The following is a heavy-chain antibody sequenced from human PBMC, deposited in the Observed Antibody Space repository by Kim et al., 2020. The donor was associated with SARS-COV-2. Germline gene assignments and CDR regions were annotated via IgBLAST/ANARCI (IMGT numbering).Heavy chain of an antibody. J-gene: IGHJ6*02. CDR3: AREDDILTGYPYSGMDV. V-gene: IGHV1-3*01. CDR2: INAGNGNT. Sequence: ASVKVSCKASGYTFTSYAMHWVRQAPGQRLEWMGWINAGNGNTKYSQKFQGRVTITRDTSASTAYMELSSLRSEDTAVYYCAREDDILTGYPYSGMDVWGQGTTVTVSS. D-gene: IGHD3-9*01. CDR1: GYTFTSYA.